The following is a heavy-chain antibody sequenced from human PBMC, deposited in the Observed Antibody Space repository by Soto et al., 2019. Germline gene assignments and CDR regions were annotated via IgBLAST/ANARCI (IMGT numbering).Heavy chain of an antibody. D-gene: IGHD3-10*01. Sequence: TLSLTCTVSGGSISSSSYYWGWIRQPPGKGLEWIRSIYYSGSTYYNPSLKSRVTISVDTSKNQFSLKLSSVTAADTAVYYCARHPLWFGELLNWFDPWGQGTLVTVS. J-gene: IGHJ5*02. CDR3: ARHPLWFGELLNWFDP. V-gene: IGHV4-39*01. CDR1: GGSISSSSYY. CDR2: IYYSGST.